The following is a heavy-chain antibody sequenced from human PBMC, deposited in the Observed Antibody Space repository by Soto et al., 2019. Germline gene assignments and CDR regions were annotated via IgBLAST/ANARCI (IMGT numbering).Heavy chain of an antibody. CDR2: VYSTGTT. CDR1: GGSIRNYY. J-gene: IGHJ5*02. V-gene: IGHV4-4*07. CDR3: ARDEYYDSNNWFEH. Sequence: SETLSLTCTVSGGSIRNYYWSWIRQPAGKGLEWIGRVYSTGTTNYNPSLRSRVAMSVDTSKNQFSLRLDSVTAADTATYFCARDEYYDSNNWFEHWGLGTMVTVSS. D-gene: IGHD3-22*01.